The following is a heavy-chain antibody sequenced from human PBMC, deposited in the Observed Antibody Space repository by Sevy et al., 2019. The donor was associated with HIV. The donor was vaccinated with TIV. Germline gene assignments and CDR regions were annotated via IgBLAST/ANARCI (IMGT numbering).Heavy chain of an antibody. J-gene: IGHJ3*02. CDR1: GDTFSTNG. CDR3: AREGGVATTGDHDAFDI. Sequence: SVKVSCKASGDTFSTNGLSWVRQAPGQGLEWMGGIIPIFGTPNYAQKFQGRVTITADESASTAYMELSSLRSEDTALYYCAREGGVATTGDHDAFDIWGHGTLVTVSS. V-gene: IGHV1-69*13. CDR2: IIPIFGTP. D-gene: IGHD7-27*01.